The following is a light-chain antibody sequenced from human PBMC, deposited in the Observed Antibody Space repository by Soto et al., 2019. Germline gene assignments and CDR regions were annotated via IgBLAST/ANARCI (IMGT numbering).Light chain of an antibody. CDR3: LSYTGSDTLGV. J-gene: IGLJ1*01. V-gene: IGLV2-14*01. Sequence: SALAQPASVSGSPGQSITISCTGTGSDVGAYSYVSWYQHHPGKAPKLIIYEVFNRPSGVSDRFSGSKSGNTASLTISGLQAEDEADYYCLSYTGSDTLGVFGTGTKVTVL. CDR2: EVF. CDR1: GSDVGAYSY.